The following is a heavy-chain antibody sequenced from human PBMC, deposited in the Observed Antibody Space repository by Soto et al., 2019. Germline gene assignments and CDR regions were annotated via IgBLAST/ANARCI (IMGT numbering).Heavy chain of an antibody. CDR2: INPRTAAT. V-gene: IGHV1-2*02. J-gene: IGHJ6*02. CDR3: ARIKWGLDYYSGMDV. Sequence: QVQLVQSGAEVKKSGASVKVSCKASGYTFSDYLFNWLRKPLGQGFEWVPWINPRTAATNYAKKFQDRVTLTSDTSFSTAYLELTRLRPDDTAVYYCARIKWGLDYYSGMDVWGQGTAVTVSS. D-gene: IGHD1-26*01. CDR1: GYTFSDYL.